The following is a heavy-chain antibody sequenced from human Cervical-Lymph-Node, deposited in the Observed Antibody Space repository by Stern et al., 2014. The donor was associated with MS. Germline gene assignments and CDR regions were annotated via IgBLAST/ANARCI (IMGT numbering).Heavy chain of an antibody. J-gene: IGHJ6*02. Sequence: EVQLVQSGGGLLQPGGSLRLSCGASGFTFSTYWMHWVRQGPGKGLVWVSRINRCGSSTSYTDSVRGRFTISRDNAKNTVDLQMTSLRAEDTAVYYCARSSGASGDAMDVWGQGTTVTVSS. D-gene: IGHD2-15*01. CDR3: ARSSGASGDAMDV. CDR2: INRCGSST. V-gene: IGHV3-74*02. CDR1: GFTFSTYW.